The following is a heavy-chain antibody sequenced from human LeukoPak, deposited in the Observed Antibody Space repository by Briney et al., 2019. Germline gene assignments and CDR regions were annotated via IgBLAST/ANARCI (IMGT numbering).Heavy chain of an antibody. CDR2: IIPIFGTA. Sequence: SVKVSCKASGGTFSSYAISWVRQAPGQGLEWMGGIIPIFGTANYAQKFQGRVTITADESTSTAYMELSSLRSEDTAVYYCARDRTVYGDYEEYYYYMDVWGKGTTVTVSS. CDR1: GGTFSSYA. CDR3: ARDRTVYGDYEEYYYYMDV. D-gene: IGHD4-17*01. J-gene: IGHJ6*03. V-gene: IGHV1-69*13.